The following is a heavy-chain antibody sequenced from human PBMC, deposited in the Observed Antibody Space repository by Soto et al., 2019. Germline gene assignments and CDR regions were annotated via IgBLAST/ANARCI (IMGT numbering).Heavy chain of an antibody. CDR2: IYYSGST. J-gene: IGHJ1*01. CDR1: GGSISSGGYY. CDR3: AAGGAEYFQH. D-gene: IGHD3-10*01. V-gene: IGHV4-31*03. Sequence: PSETLSLTCTVSGGSISSGGYYWSWIRQHPGKGLEWIGYIYYSGSTYYNPSLKSRVTISVDTSKNQFSLKLSSVTAADTAVYYCAAGGAEYFQHWGQGTLVTVSS.